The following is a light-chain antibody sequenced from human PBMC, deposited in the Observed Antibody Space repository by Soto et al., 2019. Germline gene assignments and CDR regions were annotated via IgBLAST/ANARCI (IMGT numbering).Light chain of an antibody. V-gene: IGKV1-39*01. Sequence: DIQMTQSPSSLSASVGDSVTITCRASQNIKTYLNWYQQKPGKAPNLLIYAASSLHSGVPSRFSGSGSGTVFTLTISSLQPEDFATYYCQHSFSSPPWTFGQGTKVEIK. CDR3: QHSFSSPPWT. CDR1: QNIKTY. CDR2: AAS. J-gene: IGKJ1*01.